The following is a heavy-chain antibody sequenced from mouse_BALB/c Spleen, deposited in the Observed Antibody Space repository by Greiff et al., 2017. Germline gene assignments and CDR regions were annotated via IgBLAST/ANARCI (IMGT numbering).Heavy chain of an antibody. CDR3: ARPDGYYDY. V-gene: IGHV1-87*01. J-gene: IGHJ2*01. Sequence: VQLQESGAELARPGASVKLSCKASGYTFTSYWMQWVKQRPGQGLEWIGAIYPGDGDTRYTQKFKGKATLTADKSSSTAYMQLSSLASEDSAVYYCARPDGYYDYWGQGTTLTVSS. CDR1: GYTFTSYW. D-gene: IGHD2-3*01. CDR2: IYPGDGDT.